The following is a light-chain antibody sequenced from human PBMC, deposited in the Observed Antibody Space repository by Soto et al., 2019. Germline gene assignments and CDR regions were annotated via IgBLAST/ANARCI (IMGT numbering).Light chain of an antibody. CDR3: QQYFSFPWT. J-gene: IGKJ1*01. V-gene: IGKV4-1*01. CDR2: WAS. Sequence: DIVMTQSPDSLAVSLGERATINCKSSQSVLYSSNNKNYLAWYQQRPGQPPNLLIYWASTRESGVPDRFSGSGSGTDFTLTISSLQAEDVAIYYCQQYFSFPWTFGQETKVEIK. CDR1: QSVLYSSNNKNY.